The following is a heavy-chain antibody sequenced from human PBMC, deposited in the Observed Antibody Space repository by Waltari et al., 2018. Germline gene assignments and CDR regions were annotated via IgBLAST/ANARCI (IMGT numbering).Heavy chain of an antibody. CDR3: ARGRSVYDY. Sequence: EVQLVESGGGLVQPGESLRLSCSASAFTFGAYEMNWVRQAPGKGLEWFSYISASGSVIYYADSVKGRFTISRDNARNSLYLQLNSLTAEDTAIYYCARGRSVYDYWGQGTLVTVSS. J-gene: IGHJ4*02. CDR1: AFTFGAYE. CDR2: ISASGSVI. V-gene: IGHV3-48*03. D-gene: IGHD6-6*01.